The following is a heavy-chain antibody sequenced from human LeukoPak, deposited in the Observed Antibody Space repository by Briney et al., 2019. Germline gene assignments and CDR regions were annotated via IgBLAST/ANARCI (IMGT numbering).Heavy chain of an antibody. J-gene: IGHJ4*02. CDR1: GFTFSSYA. V-gene: IGHV3-23*01. CDR2: ISGSGGST. Sequence: PGGSLRLSCAASGFTFSSYAMSWVCQAPGKGLEWVSAISGSGGSTYYADSVKGRFTISRDNSKNTLYLQMNSLRAEDTAVYYCAKDIVVVTAPYYFDYWGQGTLVTVSS. D-gene: IGHD2-21*02. CDR3: AKDIVVVTAPYYFDY.